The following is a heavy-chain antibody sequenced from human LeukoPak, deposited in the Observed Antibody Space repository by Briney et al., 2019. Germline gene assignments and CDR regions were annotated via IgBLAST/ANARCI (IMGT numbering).Heavy chain of an antibody. J-gene: IGHJ6*02. CDR2: LFYSGNT. Sequence: PSETLSLTCTVSGVSISSSGFFWVWIRQPPGKGLEWVGSLFYSGNTYYNPSLKSRVTISVDTSQNQFSLKLTSVTAADTAVYYCVKRGTGSYYYGMDVWGQGTTVTVSS. D-gene: IGHD1-1*01. CDR1: GVSISSSGFF. CDR3: VKRGTGSYYYGMDV. V-gene: IGHV4-39*01.